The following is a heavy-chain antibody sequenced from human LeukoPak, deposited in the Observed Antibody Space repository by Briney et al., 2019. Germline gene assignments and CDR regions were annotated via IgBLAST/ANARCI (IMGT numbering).Heavy chain of an antibody. V-gene: IGHV4-34*01. CDR1: GGSFSGYY. D-gene: IGHD1-14*01. CDR2: INHSGST. J-gene: IGHJ4*02. Sequence: SETLSLTCAVYGGSFSGYYWSWIRQPPGKGLEWIGEINHSGSTNYNPSLKSRVTISVDTSKNQFSLKLSSVTAADTAVYYCAGPGTSYWGQGTLVTVSS. CDR3: AGPGTSY.